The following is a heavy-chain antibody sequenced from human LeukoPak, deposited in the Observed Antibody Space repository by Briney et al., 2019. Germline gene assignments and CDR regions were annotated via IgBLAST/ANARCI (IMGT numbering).Heavy chain of an antibody. Sequence: GGSLRLSCAASGFTFSSYWMSWVRQAPGKGLEWVANIKKDGSPNYYVDSVKGRFTISKDNARNSLYLQMNSLGAEDTAVYYCATEHYGSLAGWGQGTLVTVSS. D-gene: IGHD2-15*01. J-gene: IGHJ4*02. V-gene: IGHV3-7*01. CDR3: ATEHYGSLAG. CDR2: IKKDGSPN. CDR1: GFTFSSYW.